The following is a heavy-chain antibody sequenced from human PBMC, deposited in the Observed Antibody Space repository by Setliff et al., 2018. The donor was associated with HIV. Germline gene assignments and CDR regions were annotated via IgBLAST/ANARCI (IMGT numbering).Heavy chain of an antibody. CDR2: VSYDAERK. CDR1: GFTFRHYA. J-gene: IGHJ4*02. CDR3: ARDSAAWVTELGILGY. Sequence: HPGGPLRLSCEASGFTFRHYAMHWVRQAPGKGLEWVAVVSYDAERKYYADSVKGRFTISRDNPRNTVYLQMTGLRLDDTAVYYCARDSAAWVTELGILGYWGQGTLVTVSS. V-gene: IGHV3-30*03. D-gene: IGHD3-3*01.